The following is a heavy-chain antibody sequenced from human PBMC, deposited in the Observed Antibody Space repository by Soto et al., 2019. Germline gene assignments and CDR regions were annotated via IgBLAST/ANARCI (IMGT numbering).Heavy chain of an antibody. D-gene: IGHD1-26*01. V-gene: IGHV3-21*01. CDR3: GREVVRTYYSYFEF. CDR2: ITSSNDFI. CDR1: GFTFISYS. J-gene: IGHJ4*02. Sequence: WGSLSLSCAASGFTFISYSMNLVRQAPGKGLEWVSSITSSNDFIYYAVSVKGRFTISIDKAKKSLYLQLNSLRAGDTAVYYCGREVVRTYYSYFEFWGQGTLVTVSS.